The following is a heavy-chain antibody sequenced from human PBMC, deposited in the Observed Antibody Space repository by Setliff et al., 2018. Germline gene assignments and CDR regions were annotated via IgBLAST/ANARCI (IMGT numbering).Heavy chain of an antibody. CDR1: GDSISSGSYY. Sequence: PSETLSLTCTVSGDSISSGSYYWNWIRQPPEKGLEWLGYIFHGGSTHYNSSLKSRITISIDTSKNHFSLELNSVTAADSAVYYCARVADGSGSFYLGFDYWGQGILVTVSS. J-gene: IGHJ4*02. CDR2: IFHGGST. D-gene: IGHD3-10*01. CDR3: ARVADGSGSFYLGFDY. V-gene: IGHV4-31*03.